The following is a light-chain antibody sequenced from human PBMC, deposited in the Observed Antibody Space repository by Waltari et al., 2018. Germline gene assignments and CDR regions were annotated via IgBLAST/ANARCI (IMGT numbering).Light chain of an antibody. J-gene: IGKJ3*01. CDR3: QQYYSTPFT. CDR2: WGS. V-gene: IGKV4-1*01. CDR1: QSVLYNSKSNNY. Sequence: DIVMTQSPDSLAVSLGERATINCQSRQSVLYNSKSNNYLGWYKQKPGQPPKLLIYWGSTRESGVPDRFSGSGSGTDFTLTISSLQAEDVAVYYCQQYYSTPFTFGPGTKVDIK.